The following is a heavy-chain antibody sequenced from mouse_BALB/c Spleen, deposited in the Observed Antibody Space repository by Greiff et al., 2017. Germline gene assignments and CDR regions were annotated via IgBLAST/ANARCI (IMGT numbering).Heavy chain of an antibody. D-gene: IGHD2-4*01. CDR3: TRPLYDYAWFAY. CDR2: INPSNGGT. J-gene: IGHJ3*01. Sequence: VQLQESGAELVKPGASVKLSCKASGYTFTSYYMYWVKQRPGQGLEWIGGINPSNGGTNFNEKFKSKATLTVDKSSSTAYMQLSSLTSEDSAVYYCTRPLYDYAWFAYWGQGTLVTVSA. CDR1: GYTFTSYY. V-gene: IGHV1S81*02.